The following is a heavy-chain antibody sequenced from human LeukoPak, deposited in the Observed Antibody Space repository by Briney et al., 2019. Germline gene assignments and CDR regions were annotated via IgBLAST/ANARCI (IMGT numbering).Heavy chain of an antibody. Sequence: PSETLSLTCTVSGGSISSYYWSWIRQPPGKGLEWIGYIYYSGSTNYNPSLKSRVTISVDTSKNQFSLKLSSVTAADTAVYYCARHERAYYYDSSGYFAAWGQGTLVTVSS. D-gene: IGHD3-22*01. CDR1: GGSISSYY. J-gene: IGHJ5*02. CDR2: IYYSGST. CDR3: ARHERAYYYDSSGYFAA. V-gene: IGHV4-59*08.